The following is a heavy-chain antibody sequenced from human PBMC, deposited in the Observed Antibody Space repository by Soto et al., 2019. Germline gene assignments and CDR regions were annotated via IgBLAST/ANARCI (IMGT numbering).Heavy chain of an antibody. Sequence: EVQLVESGGGLVQPGGSLRLSCAASGFTFSSYDMHWVRQATGKGLEWVSAIGTAGDTYYPGSVKGRFTISRENAKNSLYLQMNSLRAEDTAVYYSARAYPNVAQYGMDVWGQGTTVTVSS. D-gene: IGHD5-12*01. J-gene: IGHJ6*02. CDR2: IGTAGDT. CDR1: GFTFSSYD. V-gene: IGHV3-13*01. CDR3: ARAYPNVAQYGMDV.